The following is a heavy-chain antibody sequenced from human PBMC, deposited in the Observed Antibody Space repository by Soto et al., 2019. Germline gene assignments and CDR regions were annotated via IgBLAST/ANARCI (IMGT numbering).Heavy chain of an antibody. J-gene: IGHJ4*02. CDR1: GGTFSSYA. D-gene: IGHD2-15*01. V-gene: IGHV1-69*12. CDR3: ARDVQSRGGPWVVTTG. Sequence: QVQLVQSGAEVKKPGSSVKVSCKASGGTFSSYAISWVRQAPGQGLEWMGGIIPIFGTANYAQKFQGRVTITADEYTSTAYMELSSLRSEDTAVYCCARDVQSRGGPWVVTTGWGQGTLVTVSS. CDR2: IIPIFGTA.